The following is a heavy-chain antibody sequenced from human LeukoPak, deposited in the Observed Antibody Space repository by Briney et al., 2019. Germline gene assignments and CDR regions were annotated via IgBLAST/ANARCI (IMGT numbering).Heavy chain of an antibody. J-gene: IGHJ4*02. CDR3: AKPFRGDYLPYYY. Sequence: PGGSLRLSCAASGFTFSSYSMSWVRQAPGKGLEWVSAISGSGGSTYYADSVKGRFTISRDNSKNTLYLQMNSLRAEDTAVYCCAKPFRGDYLPYYYWGQGTLVTVSS. CDR1: GFTFSSYS. V-gene: IGHV3-23*01. CDR2: ISGSGGST. D-gene: IGHD2-21*01.